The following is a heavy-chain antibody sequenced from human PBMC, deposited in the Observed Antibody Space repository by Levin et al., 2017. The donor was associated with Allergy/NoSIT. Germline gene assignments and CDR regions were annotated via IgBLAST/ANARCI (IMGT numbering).Heavy chain of an antibody. Sequence: GGSLRLSCAASGFTFSSYGMHWVRQAPGKGLEWVAVIWYDGSNKYYADSVKGRFTISRDNSKNTLYLQMNSLRAEDTAVYYCARDQERELVGATMGFDYWGQGTLVTVSS. J-gene: IGHJ4*02. CDR2: IWYDGSNK. D-gene: IGHD1-26*01. V-gene: IGHV3-33*01. CDR3: ARDQERELVGATMGFDY. CDR1: GFTFSSYG.